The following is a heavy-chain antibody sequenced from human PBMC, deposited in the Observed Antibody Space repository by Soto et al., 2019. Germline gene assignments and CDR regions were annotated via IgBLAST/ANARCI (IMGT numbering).Heavy chain of an antibody. V-gene: IGHV3-48*03. Sequence: GGSLRLSCAASGFTFSSYEMNWVRQAPGKGLEWVSYISSSGSTIYYADSVKGRFTISRDNAKNSLYLQMNSLRAEDTAVYYCARDESPLSSSSPTAFDIWGQGTMVTVSS. J-gene: IGHJ3*02. CDR2: ISSSGSTI. CDR1: GFTFSSYE. D-gene: IGHD6-6*01. CDR3: ARDESPLSSSSPTAFDI.